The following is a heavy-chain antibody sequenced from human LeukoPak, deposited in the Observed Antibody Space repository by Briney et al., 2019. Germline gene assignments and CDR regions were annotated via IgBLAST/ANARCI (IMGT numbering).Heavy chain of an antibody. V-gene: IGHV3-23*01. CDR3: AKDRVDGSGSQFDS. Sequence: GGSLRLSCAASGFTFSNAWMSWVRQAPGKGLEWVSAISGSGGSTYYADSVKGRFTISKDNAMDTLFLQMNSLRADDTAVYYCAKDRVDGSGSQFDSWGQGSLVTVSS. CDR2: ISGSGGST. J-gene: IGHJ4*02. CDR1: GFTFSNAW. D-gene: IGHD3-10*01.